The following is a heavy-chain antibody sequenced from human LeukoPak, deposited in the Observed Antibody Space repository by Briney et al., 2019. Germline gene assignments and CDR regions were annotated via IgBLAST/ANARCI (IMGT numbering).Heavy chain of an antibody. CDR3: ARRTSGYYGYYFDY. V-gene: IGHV4-59*01. CDR2: IYYSGST. D-gene: IGHD3-22*01. J-gene: IGHJ4*02. Sequence: SETLSLTCTVSGASISSYYWSWTRQPPGKGLEWIGYIYYSGSTNYNPSLKSRVTISVDTSKNQFSLKLSSVTAADTAVYYCARRTSGYYGYYFDYWGQGTLVTVSS. CDR1: GASISSYY.